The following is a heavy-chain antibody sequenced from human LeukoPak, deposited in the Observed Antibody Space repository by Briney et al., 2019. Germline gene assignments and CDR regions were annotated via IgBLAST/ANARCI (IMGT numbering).Heavy chain of an antibody. D-gene: IGHD3-22*01. CDR3: AKGRTVVPDYFDY. J-gene: IGHJ4*02. V-gene: IGHV3-23*01. CDR1: GFTFSSYA. CDR2: ISGNGGST. Sequence: PGGSLRLSCAASGFTFSSYAMSWVRQAPGKGLEWVSAISGNGGSTYYADSVKGRFTISRDNSKNTLYLQMNSLRAEDTAVYYCAKGRTVVPDYFDYWGQGTLVTASS.